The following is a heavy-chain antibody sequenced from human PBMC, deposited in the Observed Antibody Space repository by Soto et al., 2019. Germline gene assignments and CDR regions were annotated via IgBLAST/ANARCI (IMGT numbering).Heavy chain of an antibody. CDR2: VSYSGTT. Sequence: QVQLQESGPGLVKPSQTLSLTCTVSGGSISSGNYYWSWIRQPPGKGLEWIGFVSYSGTTHYSASLRSRVSISVDTSKNQFSLDLSSVTAADTAVYYCATMGTPVTGLYHFDYWGQGTLVTVSS. CDR3: ATMGTPVTGLYHFDY. J-gene: IGHJ4*02. V-gene: IGHV4-30-4*01. D-gene: IGHD4-17*01. CDR1: GGSISSGNYY.